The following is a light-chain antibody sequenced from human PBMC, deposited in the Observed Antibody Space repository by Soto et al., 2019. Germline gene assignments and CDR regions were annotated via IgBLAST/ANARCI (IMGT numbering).Light chain of an antibody. J-gene: IGKJ4*01. CDR3: QQYKKWPPRT. V-gene: IGKV3-15*01. Sequence: EIVMTQSPATLSVSPGETATLSCRASQSVAFHLAWYQQKPGHGPRLLIYGAFTRATGIPARFSGSGSGTECTLTISSLQSEDFAVYYCQQYKKWPPRTFGGGTKVEIQ. CDR1: QSVAFH. CDR2: GAF.